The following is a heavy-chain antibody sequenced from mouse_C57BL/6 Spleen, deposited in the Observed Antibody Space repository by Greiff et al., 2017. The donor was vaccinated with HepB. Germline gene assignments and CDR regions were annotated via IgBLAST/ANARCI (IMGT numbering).Heavy chain of an antibody. V-gene: IGHV5-16*01. CDR2: INYDGSST. CDR1: GFTFSDYY. CDR3: ARDLYGSLAY. J-gene: IGHJ3*01. D-gene: IGHD1-1*01. Sequence: EVKLVESEGGLVQPGSSMKLSCTASGFTFSDYYMAWVRQVPEKGLEWVANINYDGSSTYYLDSLKSRFIISRDNAKNILYLQMSSLKSEDTDTYYCARDLYGSLAYWGQGTLVTVSA.